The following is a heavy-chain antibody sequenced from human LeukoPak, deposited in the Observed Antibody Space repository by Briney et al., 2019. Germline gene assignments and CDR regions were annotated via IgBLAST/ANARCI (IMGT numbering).Heavy chain of an antibody. V-gene: IGHV3-53*01. J-gene: IGHJ4*02. CDR3: ARSPGRDGYNLYDY. D-gene: IGHD5-24*01. Sequence: PGGSLRLSCAASGFTVSSNYMSWVRQAPGKGLEWVSVIYSGGSTYYADSVKGRFTISRDNSKNMLYLQMNSLRAEDTAVYYCARSPGRDGYNLYDYWGQGTLVTVSS. CDR1: GFTVSSNY. CDR2: IYSGGST.